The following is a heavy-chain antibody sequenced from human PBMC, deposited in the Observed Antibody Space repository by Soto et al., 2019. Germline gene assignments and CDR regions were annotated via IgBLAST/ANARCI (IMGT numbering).Heavy chain of an antibody. CDR3: VKETPYYYDSSGYLALDY. Sequence: GGSLRLSCSASGFTFSSYAMHWVRQAPGKGLEYVSAISSNGGSTYYADSVKGRFTISRDNSKNTLYLQMSSLRAEDTAVYYCVKETPYYYDSSGYLALDYWGQGTLVTVSS. V-gene: IGHV3-64D*08. CDR2: ISSNGGST. D-gene: IGHD3-22*01. J-gene: IGHJ4*02. CDR1: GFTFSSYA.